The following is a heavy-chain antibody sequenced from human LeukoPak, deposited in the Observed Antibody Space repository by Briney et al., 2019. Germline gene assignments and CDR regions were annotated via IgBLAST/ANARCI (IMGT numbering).Heavy chain of an antibody. CDR3: AKDLRPEGGISTVYNWNSKSKVYYYYYMDV. D-gene: IGHD1-7*01. CDR1: GFTFRSYG. J-gene: IGHJ6*03. Sequence: QSGGSLRLSCAASGFTFRSYGMHLVRQAPGKGLGWVAVISYDGSNKYYADSVKGRFTISRDNSKNTLYVQMNSVRAEDTAVYYCAKDLRPEGGISTVYNWNSKSKVYYYYYMDVWGKGTPVTVSS. V-gene: IGHV3-30*18. CDR2: ISYDGSNK.